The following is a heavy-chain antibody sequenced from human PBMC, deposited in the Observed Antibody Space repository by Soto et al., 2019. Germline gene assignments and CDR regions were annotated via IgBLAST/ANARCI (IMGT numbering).Heavy chain of an antibody. CDR2: INPIVSMS. D-gene: IGHD3-10*01. J-gene: IGHJ4*02. CDR1: GETFSFYL. V-gene: IGHV1-69*02. CDR3: AASYGSGYRAFDY. Sequence: QVQLGQSGTEVKKPGSSLKVSCKAPGETFSFYLITGVRQAPGLGFGWVGRINPIVSMSNYAQKFQGRVSMTADKSTSTAYMELRSLRSDDTAMYFCAASYGSGYRAFDYWGQGALVIVSS.